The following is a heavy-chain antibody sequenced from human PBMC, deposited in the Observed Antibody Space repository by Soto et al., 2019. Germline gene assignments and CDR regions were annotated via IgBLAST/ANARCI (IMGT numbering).Heavy chain of an antibody. CDR1: GVTFSNYG. CDR2: ISYDGGYK. CDR3: AKDNPKTGTGGGLDP. D-gene: IGHD1-1*01. V-gene: IGHV3-30*18. J-gene: IGHJ5*02. Sequence: QVHLVESGGGVVQPGRSLTLSCAASGVTFSNYGMHWVRQAPGKGLEWVAVISYDGGYKYYADSVRGRFTISRDNSKNTLFLEMNSLRPEDTAVYYCAKDNPKTGTGGGLDPWGQGTLVTVSS.